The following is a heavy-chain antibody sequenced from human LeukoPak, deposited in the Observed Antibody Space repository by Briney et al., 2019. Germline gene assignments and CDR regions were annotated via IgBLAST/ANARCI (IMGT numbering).Heavy chain of an antibody. D-gene: IGHD3-22*01. CDR3: ARARVGDSSAYGFDY. J-gene: IGHJ4*02. CDR2: ISAYNGNT. Sequence: ASVKVSCKASGYTFTSYGISWVRQAPGQGLEWMGWISAYNGNTNYAQKLQGRVTMTTDTSTSTAYMELRSLRSDATAVYYCARARVGDSSAYGFDYWGQGTLFTVYS. CDR1: GYTFTSYG. V-gene: IGHV1-18*01.